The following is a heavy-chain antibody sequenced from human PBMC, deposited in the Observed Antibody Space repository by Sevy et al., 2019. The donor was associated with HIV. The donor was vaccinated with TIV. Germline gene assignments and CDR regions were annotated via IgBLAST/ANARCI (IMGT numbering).Heavy chain of an antibody. CDR3: AKVTLVVPTVIYYYYGMSV. Sequence: GGSLRLSCVASGFTFSSYAMSWVRQAPGKGLEWVSAISHSGDGTYYADSVKGRFNISRDNSKNTLYLEMNSLRAEDTAVYYCAKVTLVVPTVIYYYYGMSVWGQGTTVTVSS. CDR2: ISHSGDGT. J-gene: IGHJ6*02. D-gene: IGHD2-2*02. CDR1: GFTFSSYA. V-gene: IGHV3-23*01.